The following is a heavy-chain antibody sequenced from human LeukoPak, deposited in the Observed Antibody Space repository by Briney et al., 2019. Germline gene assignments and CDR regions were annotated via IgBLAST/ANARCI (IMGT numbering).Heavy chain of an antibody. J-gene: IGHJ5*02. CDR2: IIPIFGTA. D-gene: IGHD2-21*02. Sequence: SVKVSCKASGGTFSSYAISWVRQAPGQGLEWMGGIIPIFGTANYAQKFQGRVTITADESTSTAYVELSSLRSEDTAVYYCARADCGGDCYLNWFDPWGQGTLVTVSS. CDR1: GGTFSSYA. V-gene: IGHV1-69*13. CDR3: ARADCGGDCYLNWFDP.